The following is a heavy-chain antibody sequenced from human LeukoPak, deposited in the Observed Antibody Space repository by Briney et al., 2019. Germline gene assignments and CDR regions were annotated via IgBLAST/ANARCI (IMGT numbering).Heavy chain of an antibody. Sequence: GGSLRFSCAASGFTFSSYGTHWVRQAPGKGLEWVAVIWYDGSNKYYADSVKGRFTISRDNSKNTLYLQMNSLRAEDTAVYYCAKDRAAGTYYFDYWGQGTLVTVSS. CDR1: GFTFSSYG. J-gene: IGHJ4*02. D-gene: IGHD6-13*01. V-gene: IGHV3-33*06. CDR2: IWYDGSNK. CDR3: AKDRAAGTYYFDY.